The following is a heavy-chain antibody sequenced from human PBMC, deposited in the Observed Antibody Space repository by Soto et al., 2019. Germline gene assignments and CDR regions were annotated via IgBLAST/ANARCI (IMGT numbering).Heavy chain of an antibody. D-gene: IGHD3-9*01. Sequence: GSGPTLVNPRQTLTLTCTFSGLSLSTSEVCVSWIRQPPGQALEWLARIDWDDDKYYNTSLKTRLTISKDTSKNQFVLTMTNMDPVDTATYYCARCELYDWLFDYWGQGTLVTVSS. CDR2: IDWDDDK. CDR1: GLSLSTSEVC. CDR3: ARCELYDWLFDY. V-gene: IGHV2-70*11. J-gene: IGHJ4*02.